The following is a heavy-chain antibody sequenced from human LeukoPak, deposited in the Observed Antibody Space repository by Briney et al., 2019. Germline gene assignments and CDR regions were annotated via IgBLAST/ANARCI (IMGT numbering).Heavy chain of an antibody. CDR1: GFTFSSYG. D-gene: IGHD3-3*01. Sequence: GGSLRLSCAASGFTFSSYGMHWVRQAPGKGLEWVAFIRYDGSNKYYADSVKGRFTISRDNSENTLCLQMNSLRAEDTAVYYCAKGLEWFYYYYYYMDVWGKGTTVTVSS. V-gene: IGHV3-30*02. CDR2: IRYDGSNK. J-gene: IGHJ6*03. CDR3: AKGLEWFYYYYYYMDV.